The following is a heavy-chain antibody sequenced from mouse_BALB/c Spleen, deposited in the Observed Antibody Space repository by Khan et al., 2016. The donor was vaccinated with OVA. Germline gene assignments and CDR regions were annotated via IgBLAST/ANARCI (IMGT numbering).Heavy chain of an antibody. CDR3: VRYYGKDYAMDY. V-gene: IGHV5-17*02. J-gene: IGHJ4*01. CDR1: GFSFSSFG. CDR2: ISSGSSTV. D-gene: IGHD2-1*01. Sequence: EVELVESGGGLVQPGGSRKLSCAASGFSFSSFGMHWVRQAPEKGLEWVAYISSGSSTVYYADTVKVRFTISRDNPKNNLFLQMTNLRSEDTAMHYCVRYYGKDYAMDYWGQGTSVTVSS.